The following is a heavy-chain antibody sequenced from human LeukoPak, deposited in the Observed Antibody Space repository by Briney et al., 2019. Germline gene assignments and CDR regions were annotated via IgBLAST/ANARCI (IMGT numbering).Heavy chain of an antibody. Sequence: GGSLRLSCAASGFIFSSYSMNWVRQAPGKGLEWVAVIWYDGSNKYYADSVKGRFTISRDNSKNTLYLQMNSLRAEDTAVYYCASTDGDGVDYWGQGTLVTVSS. J-gene: IGHJ4*02. CDR1: GFIFSSYS. D-gene: IGHD4-17*01. CDR2: IWYDGSNK. CDR3: ASTDGDGVDY. V-gene: IGHV3-33*08.